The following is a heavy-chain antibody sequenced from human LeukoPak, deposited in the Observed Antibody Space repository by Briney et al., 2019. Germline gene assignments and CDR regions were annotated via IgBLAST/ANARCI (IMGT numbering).Heavy chain of an antibody. D-gene: IGHD2-15*01. CDR1: GDTFSSYA. CDR3: ARGEDTVVVVAATPGYYYGMDV. CDR2: INPSGGGT. Sequence: ASVKVSCKASGDTFSSYAISWVRQAPGQGLEWMGIINPSGGGTSYAQKFQGTITMTRDTSTSTVYMELSSLRSEDTAVYYCARGEDTVVVVAATPGYYYGMDVWGQGTTVTVSS. V-gene: IGHV1-46*01. J-gene: IGHJ6*02.